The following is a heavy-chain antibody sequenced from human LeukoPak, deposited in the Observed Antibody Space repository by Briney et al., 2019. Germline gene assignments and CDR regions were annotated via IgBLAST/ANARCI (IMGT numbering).Heavy chain of an antibody. CDR3: AKESFIAVAGTGDY. V-gene: IGHV3-30*02. CDR2: IRYDGSNN. CDR1: GFTFTSYG. Sequence: GGSLRLSCAASGFTFTSYGIHWVRQAPGKGLEWVAFIRYDGSNNYYADSVKGRFTISRDNFKNTLYLQMNSLRAEDTAVYYCAKESFIAVAGTGDYWGQGTLVTVSS. J-gene: IGHJ4*02. D-gene: IGHD6-19*01.